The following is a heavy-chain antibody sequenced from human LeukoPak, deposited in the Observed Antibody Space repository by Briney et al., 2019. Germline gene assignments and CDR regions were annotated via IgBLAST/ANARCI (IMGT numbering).Heavy chain of an antibody. J-gene: IGHJ4*02. CDR3: ARVSGGSYGS. CDR2: INPSGGST. CDR1: GYTFTSYY. D-gene: IGHD1-26*01. V-gene: IGHV1-46*01. Sequence: GAXXXXXCKASGYTFTSYYMHWVRQAPGQGLEWMGIINPSGGSTNYAQKFQGRVTMTRDTSTSTVYMELSSLRSEDTAVYYCARVSGGSYGSWGQGTLVTVSS.